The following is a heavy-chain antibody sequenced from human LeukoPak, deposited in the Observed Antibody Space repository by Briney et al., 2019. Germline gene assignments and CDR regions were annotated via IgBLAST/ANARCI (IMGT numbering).Heavy chain of an antibody. CDR3: ARDRSDYGFWSANPGGIDY. J-gene: IGHJ4*02. D-gene: IGHD3-3*01. CDR1: GGTFSSYA. V-gene: IGHV1-69*05. CDR2: IIPIFGTA. Sequence: KVSCKASGGTFSSYAISWVRQAPGQGLEWMGRIIPIFGTANYAQKFQGRVTITTDESTSTAYMELSSLRSEDTAVYYCARDRSDYGFWSANPGGIDYWGQGTLVTVSS.